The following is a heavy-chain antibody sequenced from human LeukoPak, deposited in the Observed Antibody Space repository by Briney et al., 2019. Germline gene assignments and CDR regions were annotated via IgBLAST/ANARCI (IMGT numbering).Heavy chain of an antibody. Sequence: RAGGSLRLFCAASGFTFDDYTMHWVRQAPGEGREWVSLISWDGGSTYYADSVKGRFTISRDNSKNSLYLQMNSLRAEDTAFYYCAKDTAGTTSRGIDYWGQGTLVTVSS. CDR1: GFTFDDYT. J-gene: IGHJ4*02. CDR2: ISWDGGST. V-gene: IGHV3-43*01. D-gene: IGHD1-1*01. CDR3: AKDTAGTTSRGIDY.